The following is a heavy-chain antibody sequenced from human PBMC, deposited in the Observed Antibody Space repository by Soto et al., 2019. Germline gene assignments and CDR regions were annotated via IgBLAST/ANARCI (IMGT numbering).Heavy chain of an antibody. Sequence: QVQLVQSGAEVKKPGSSVKGSCKASGGTFSSYAFSWVRQAPGQGLEWMGGIIRIFHTPTYAQKFQGRVTITADESTSTAYMELISLRSDDTAVYYCVHRRDGYNSAFFDYWGQGTLVTVSS. CDR1: GGTFSSYA. CDR3: VHRRDGYNSAFFDY. V-gene: IGHV1-69*01. J-gene: IGHJ4*02. D-gene: IGHD5-12*01. CDR2: IIRIFHTP.